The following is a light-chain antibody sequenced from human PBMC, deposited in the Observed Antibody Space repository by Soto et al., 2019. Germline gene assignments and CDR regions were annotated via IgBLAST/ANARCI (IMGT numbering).Light chain of an antibody. J-gene: IGKJ5*01. CDR3: QQRSEWPIT. CDR2: GAS. Sequence: LVLTHSPGTLSLSPGERATLSCRASQIVNNNYLAWYQQKPGQAPRLVIYGASNRATGVPDRFSASGSGTDLTITISRLEPEDFEVYFCQQRSEWPITFGQGTRLEIK. V-gene: IGKV3D-20*02. CDR1: QIVNNNY.